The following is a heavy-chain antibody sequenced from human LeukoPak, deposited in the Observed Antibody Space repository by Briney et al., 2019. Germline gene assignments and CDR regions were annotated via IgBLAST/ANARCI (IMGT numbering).Heavy chain of an antibody. Sequence: SETLSLTCAVYGGSFSGYYWSWIRQPPGKGLEWIGEINHSGSTNYNPSLKSRVTISVDTSKNQFSLKLSSVTAADTAVYYCARRVIVVVLEHMDLWGKGTTVTISS. CDR2: INHSGST. D-gene: IGHD2-21*01. CDR1: GGSFSGYY. V-gene: IGHV4-34*01. CDR3: ARRVIVVVLEHMDL. J-gene: IGHJ6*03.